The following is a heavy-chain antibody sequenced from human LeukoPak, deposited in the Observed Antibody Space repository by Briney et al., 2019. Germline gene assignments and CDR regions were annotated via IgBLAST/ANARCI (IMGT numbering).Heavy chain of an antibody. V-gene: IGHV4-39*07. CDR2: INHSGST. Sequence: SETLSLTCTVSGGSISSSSYYWGWIRQPPGKGLEWIGEINHSGSTNYNPSLKSRVTISVDTSKNQFSLKLSSVTAADTAVYYCAGVDYWGQGTLVTVSS. J-gene: IGHJ4*02. CDR3: AGVDY. CDR1: GGSISSSSYY.